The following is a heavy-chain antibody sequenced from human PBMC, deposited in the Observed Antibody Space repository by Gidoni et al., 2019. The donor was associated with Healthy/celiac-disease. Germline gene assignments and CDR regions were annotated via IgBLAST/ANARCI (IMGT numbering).Heavy chain of an antibody. D-gene: IGHD6-6*01. CDR3: ARDNSSSSIGYYYYGMDV. Sequence: QVQLQQWGAGLLKPSETLSLTCAVYGGSFSGYYWSWIRQPPGKGLEWIGEINHSGSTNYNPSLKSRVTISVDTSKNQFSLKLSSVTAADTAVYYCARDNSSSSIGYYYYGMDVWGQGTTVTVSS. CDR2: INHSGST. V-gene: IGHV4-34*01. J-gene: IGHJ6*02. CDR1: GGSFSGYY.